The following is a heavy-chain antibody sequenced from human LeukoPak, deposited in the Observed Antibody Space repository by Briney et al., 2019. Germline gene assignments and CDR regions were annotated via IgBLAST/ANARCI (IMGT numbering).Heavy chain of an antibody. CDR1: GCSLSSYA. CDR3: ARTRAPREDFFDY. J-gene: IGHJ4*02. D-gene: IGHD1-7*01. V-gene: IGHV3-23*01. CDR2: ITGNGRYT. Sequence: GGALRDSSAASGCSLSSYAMTWVRPDQGKGLEWVSTITGNGRYTYYADSVKGRFTISRDNSKNMLYLQMNSLTSEDTAVYFCARTRAPREDFFDYWGQGVLVTVAS.